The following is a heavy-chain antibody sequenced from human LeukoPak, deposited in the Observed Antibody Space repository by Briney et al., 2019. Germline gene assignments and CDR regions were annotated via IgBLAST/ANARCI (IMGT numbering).Heavy chain of an antibody. D-gene: IGHD3-16*01. V-gene: IGHV3-23*01. Sequence: GGSLRLSCEAAGFSFRDYPMGWVRRASGKRLEWVSGISAGADVIFYADPVKGRFTISRDNSKNTLYLQMNSLRAEDTAVYYCVRGGVDYWGQGTLVTVSS. CDR1: GFSFRDYP. CDR3: VRGGVDY. CDR2: ISAGADVI. J-gene: IGHJ4*02.